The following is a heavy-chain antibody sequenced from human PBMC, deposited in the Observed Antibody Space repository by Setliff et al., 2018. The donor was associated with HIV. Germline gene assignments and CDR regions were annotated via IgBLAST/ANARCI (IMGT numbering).Heavy chain of an antibody. CDR3: ASSGAWQRNALDI. CDR2: INPTGGST. J-gene: IGHJ3*02. Sequence: ASVKVSCKPSGYSFTNHYMHWVRQAPGQGLEWMGVINPTGGSTRNTQKFQGRVAMTRETSTSTVYMALSSLRSEDTAVYYCASSGAWQRNALDIWGQGTMVTVSS. D-gene: IGHD5-12*01. CDR1: GYSFTNHY. V-gene: IGHV1-46*01.